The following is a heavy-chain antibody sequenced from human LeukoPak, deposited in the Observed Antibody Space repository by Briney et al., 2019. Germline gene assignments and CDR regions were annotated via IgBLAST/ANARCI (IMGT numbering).Heavy chain of an antibody. D-gene: IGHD6-19*01. CDR3: GGSSGCPDY. CDR1: GFSFNNYW. Sequence: GGYLRLSCAASGFSFNNYWMHWVRHAPGKGLEWDSRIDNDGISTRYADSVTGGFTTSKNTAKNQLYLQMNSLSADYTAVYYCGGSSGCPDYWGQGTLVTVSS. J-gene: IGHJ4*02. CDR2: IDNDGIST. V-gene: IGHV3-74*01.